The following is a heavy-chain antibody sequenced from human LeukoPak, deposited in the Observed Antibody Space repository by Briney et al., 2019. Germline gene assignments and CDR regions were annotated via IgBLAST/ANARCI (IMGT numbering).Heavy chain of an antibody. J-gene: IGHJ4*02. CDR1: GFTFSNYN. Sequence: LRLSCAASGFTFSNYNMNGVRQAPGKGLEWIGYIYYSGSTYYNPSLKSRVTISVDTSKNQFSLKLSSVTAADTAVYYCARGGDFAYWGQGTLVIVSS. CDR3: ARGGDFAY. D-gene: IGHD1-26*01. V-gene: IGHV4-30-4*08. CDR2: IYYSGST.